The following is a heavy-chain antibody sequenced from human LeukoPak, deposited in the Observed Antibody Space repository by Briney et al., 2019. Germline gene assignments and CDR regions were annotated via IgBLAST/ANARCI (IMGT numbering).Heavy chain of an antibody. CDR3: AKDSGWFRFDY. V-gene: IGHV3-7*03. J-gene: IGHJ4*02. D-gene: IGHD6-13*01. Sequence: PGGSLRLSCAASGFTFSTSWMTWVRQAPGKGLEWVANIKQDGSDKYYMDSVKGRFTISRDNAENSLYLQMNSLRAEDTAVYYCAKDSGWFRFDYWGQGTLVTVSS. CDR1: GFTFSTSW. CDR2: IKQDGSDK.